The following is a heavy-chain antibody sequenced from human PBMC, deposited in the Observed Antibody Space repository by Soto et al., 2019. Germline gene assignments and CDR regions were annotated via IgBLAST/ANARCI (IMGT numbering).Heavy chain of an antibody. Sequence: PGGSLRLSCAASGFILSTYGMHWVRQAPGKGLEWVAMISHDGNAQYYVDSVKGRFSVSRDTSKNTLHLHMNSLRSEDTGLYYCARDYGHSNGDNWFHPWGQGTLVTVSS. CDR1: GFILSTYG. CDR3: ARDYGHSNGDNWFHP. V-gene: IGHV3-30*03. CDR2: ISHDGNAQ. D-gene: IGHD5-18*01. J-gene: IGHJ5*02.